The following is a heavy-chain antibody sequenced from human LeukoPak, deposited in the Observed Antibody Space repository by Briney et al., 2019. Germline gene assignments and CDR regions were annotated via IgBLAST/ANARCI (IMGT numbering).Heavy chain of an antibody. D-gene: IGHD1-26*01. CDR1: GYRFTNYG. CDR3: ARDGPPFSGSYYKFDY. V-gene: IGHV1-18*01. CDR2: ISAYNANT. Sequence: ASVKVSRKASGYRFTNYGISWVRQAPGQGLEWMGWISAYNANTNYAQKLQGRVTMTTDTSTSTAYMELSSLRSDDTAVYYCARDGPPFSGSYYKFDYWGQGTLVTVSS. J-gene: IGHJ4*02.